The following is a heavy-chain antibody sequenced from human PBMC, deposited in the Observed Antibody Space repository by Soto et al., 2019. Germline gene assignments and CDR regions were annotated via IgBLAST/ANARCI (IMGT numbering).Heavy chain of an antibody. CDR1: GDSISTFY. CDR3: ARGRTVRNYADDSSDYFYFFDY. J-gene: IGHJ4*02. Sequence: PSETLSLTCTVSGDSISTFYWGWMRQSPGKELEWIGYVYYTGSTNYSPSLKSRVTISVDRSKNQFSLKLTSANAADTAVYYCARGRTVRNYADDSSDYFYFFDYWGQGTQVTVSS. CDR2: VYYTGST. V-gene: IGHV4-59*01. D-gene: IGHD3-22*01.